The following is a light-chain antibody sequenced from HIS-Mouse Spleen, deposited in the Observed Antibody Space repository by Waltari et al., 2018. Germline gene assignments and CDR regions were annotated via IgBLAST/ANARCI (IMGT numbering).Light chain of an antibody. CDR1: QGISSY. J-gene: IGKJ1*01. V-gene: IGKV1-8*01. CDR3: QQYYSYPRT. Sequence: AIRMTQSPSSSSASTGDQVTITCRASQGISSYLAWYQQKPGKAPKLLIYAASTLQSGVPSRFSGSGSGTDFTLTISCLQSEDFATYYCQQYYSYPRTFGQGTKVEIK. CDR2: AAS.